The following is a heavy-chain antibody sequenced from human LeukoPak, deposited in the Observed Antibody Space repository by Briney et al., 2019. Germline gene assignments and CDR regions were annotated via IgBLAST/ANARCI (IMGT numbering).Heavy chain of an antibody. CDR2: INPNSDGT. V-gene: IGHV1-2*02. D-gene: IGHD6-19*01. J-gene: IGHJ5*02. Sequence: ASVKVSCKASGYTFNGYYMHWVRQAPGQGLEWIGWINPNSDGTNFAQKFQGRVTMISNTPISTAYMELSRLRSDDTAVYYCARDAGDLYSSGWYGWFDPWGQGTLVTVSS. CDR1: GYTFNGYY. CDR3: ARDAGDLYSSGWYGWFDP.